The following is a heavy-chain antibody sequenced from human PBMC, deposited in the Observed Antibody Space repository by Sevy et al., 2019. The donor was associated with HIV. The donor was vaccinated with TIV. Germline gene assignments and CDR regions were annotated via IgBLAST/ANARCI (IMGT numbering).Heavy chain of an antibody. D-gene: IGHD2-8*01. CDR3: AREGCSRPHDY. Sequence: GGSLRLSCAASGFAFYEYSMSWIRQAPGKGLEWVATLSFGCSKINYADSLKGRFTISRDNSKNSFYLQMDNLRVEDTALYYCAREGCSRPHDYWGQGTRVTVSS. V-gene: IGHV3-21*04. CDR2: LSFGCSKI. J-gene: IGHJ4*02. CDR1: GFAFYEYS.